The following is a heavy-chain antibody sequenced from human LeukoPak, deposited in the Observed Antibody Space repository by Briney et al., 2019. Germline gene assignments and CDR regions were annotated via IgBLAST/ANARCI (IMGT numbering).Heavy chain of an antibody. CDR2: VDPEDGET. CDR1: GYTFTDYY. J-gene: IGHJ4*02. Sequence: ASVKLSRKVSGYTFTDYYMHWVQQAPGKGLEWMGLVDPEDGETIYAEKFQGRVTITADTSTHTAYMELSSLRSEDTAVYYCATERKYDYYFDYWGQGALVTVSS. D-gene: IGHD3-3*01. CDR3: ATERKYDYYFDY. V-gene: IGHV1-69-2*01.